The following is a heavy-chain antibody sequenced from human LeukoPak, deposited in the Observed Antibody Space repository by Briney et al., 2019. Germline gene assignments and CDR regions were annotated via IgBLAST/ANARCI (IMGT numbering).Heavy chain of an antibody. V-gene: IGHV5-51*01. CDR1: GYSFTSYW. D-gene: IGHD2-15*01. CDR3: ARMLGYCSGGSCRSAFDI. CDR2: IYPGDSDT. J-gene: IGHJ3*02. Sequence: GESLKISCKGSGYSFTSYWIGWVRQMPGKGLEWMGIIYPGDSDTRYSPSFQGQVTISADKSISTAYLQWSSLKASDTAMYYCARMLGYCSGGSCRSAFDIWGQGTMVTVSS.